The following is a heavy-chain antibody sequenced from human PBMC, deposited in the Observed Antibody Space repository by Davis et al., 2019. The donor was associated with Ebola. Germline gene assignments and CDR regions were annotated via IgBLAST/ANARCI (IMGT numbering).Heavy chain of an antibody. Sequence: ASVKVSCKASGGTFSSYAISWVRQAPGQGLEWMGWISAYNGNTNYAQKLQGRVTMTTDTSTSTAYMELRSLRSDDTAVYYCAREIECSGGSCFYYYYYGMDVWGQGTTVTVSS. CDR3: AREIECSGGSCFYYYYYGMDV. CDR1: GGTFSSYA. J-gene: IGHJ6*02. V-gene: IGHV1-18*01. D-gene: IGHD2-15*01. CDR2: ISAYNGNT.